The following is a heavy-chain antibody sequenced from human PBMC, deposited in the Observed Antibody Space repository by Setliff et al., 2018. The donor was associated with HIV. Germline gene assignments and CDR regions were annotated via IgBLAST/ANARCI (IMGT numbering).Heavy chain of an antibody. J-gene: IGHJ5*02. V-gene: IGHV1-69*10. CDR1: GGTFSSYA. CDR3: ASHPGSSIEKPYFDT. D-gene: IGHD2-2*01. Sequence: ASVKVSCKASGGTFSSYAISWVRQAPGQGLEWMGGIIPILGIANYAQKFQGRVTITADKSTSTAYMELSSLRSEDTAVYYCASHPGSSIEKPYFDTWGQGTLVTVSS. CDR2: IIPILGIA.